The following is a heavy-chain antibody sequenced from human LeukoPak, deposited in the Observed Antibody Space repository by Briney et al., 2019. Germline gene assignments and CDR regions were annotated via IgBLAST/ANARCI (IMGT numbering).Heavy chain of an antibody. D-gene: IGHD5-24*01. Sequence: SETLSLTCTVSGGSINSYYWSWIRQPPGKGLEWIGHMYYSGGTNYNPSLKSRVTISVDTSKDQFSLKLSSVTAADTAVYYCTRRCKDAYTLYCFDYWGQGTLVTVSS. CDR2: MYYSGGT. J-gene: IGHJ4*02. V-gene: IGHV4-59*01. CDR1: GGSINSYY. CDR3: TRRCKDAYTLYCFDY.